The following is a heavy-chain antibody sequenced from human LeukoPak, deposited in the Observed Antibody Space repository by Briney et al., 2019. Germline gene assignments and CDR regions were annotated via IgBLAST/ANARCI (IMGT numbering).Heavy chain of an antibody. J-gene: IGHJ4*02. Sequence: GASVKVSCKASGYTFTGYYMHWVRQAPGQGLEWMGWINPNSGGTNYAQKFQGRVTMTRDTSISTAYMELSRLRSDDTAVYYCARDLFPAIQKELLLPIFDYWGQGTLVTVSS. D-gene: IGHD1-26*01. V-gene: IGHV1-2*02. CDR2: INPNSGGT. CDR1: GYTFTGYY. CDR3: ARDLFPAIQKELLLPIFDY.